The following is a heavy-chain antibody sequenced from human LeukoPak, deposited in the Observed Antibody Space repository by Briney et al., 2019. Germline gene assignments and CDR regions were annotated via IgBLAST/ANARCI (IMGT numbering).Heavy chain of an antibody. V-gene: IGHV3-23*01. CDR2: ISAIGDST. D-gene: IGHD6-19*01. J-gene: IGHJ4*02. CDR1: KFTFSSYG. CDR3: AKMPVSYSSGWSTFDY. Sequence: PGGSLRLSCAASKFTFSSYGMHWVRQAPGKGLEWVSGISAIGDSTYYADSVKGRFTISRDNSKNTLYLQMNSLRAEDTAVYYCAKMPVSYSSGWSTFDYWGQGNLVTVSS.